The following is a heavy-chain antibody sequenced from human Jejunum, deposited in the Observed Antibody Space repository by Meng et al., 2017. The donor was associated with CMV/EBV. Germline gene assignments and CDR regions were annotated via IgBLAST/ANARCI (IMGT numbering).Heavy chain of an antibody. CDR3: ARNARGSGY. CDR2: IKQDGSEK. D-gene: IGHD3-10*01. J-gene: IGHJ4*02. V-gene: IGHV3-7*01. Sequence: SCAASGFTFSTYWMTWVRQAPGKGLEWVANIKQDGSEKYYVDSVKGRFTISRDNAKISLFLQMNSLRAEDTAMYYCARNARGSGYWGQGTLVTVSS. CDR1: GFTFSTYW.